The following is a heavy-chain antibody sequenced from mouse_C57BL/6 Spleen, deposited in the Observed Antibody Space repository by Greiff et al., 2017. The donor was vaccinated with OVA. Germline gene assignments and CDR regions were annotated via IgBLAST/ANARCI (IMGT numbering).Heavy chain of an antibody. CDR3: ARREFFGPFDY. CDR1: GYTFTGYS. CDR2: IYPRDSST. J-gene: IGHJ2*01. Sequence: QVQLKESDAELVKPGASVKISCKVSGYTFTGYSIHWVKQRPGQGLEWIGYIYPRDSSTKYNEKFKGKATLTADKSSSTAYMQLNSLTSEDSAVYYCARREFFGPFDYWGQGTTLTVSS. V-gene: IGHV1-78*01.